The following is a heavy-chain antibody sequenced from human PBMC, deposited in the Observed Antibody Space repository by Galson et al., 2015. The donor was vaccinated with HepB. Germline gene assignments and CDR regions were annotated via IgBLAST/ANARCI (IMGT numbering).Heavy chain of an antibody. J-gene: IGHJ1*01. CDR2: INTNTGNP. CDR1: GYTFTTYI. D-gene: IGHD4-23*01. V-gene: IGHV7-4-1*02. Sequence: SVKVSCKASGYTFTTYIMNWVRQAPGQGLEWMGWINTNTGNPTYAQGLTGRFVFSLDTSVTTAYLQISSLKADDTAVYYCARDGRLTTVVTPEYFQHWGQGTLVTVSS. CDR3: ARDGRLTTVVTPEYFQH.